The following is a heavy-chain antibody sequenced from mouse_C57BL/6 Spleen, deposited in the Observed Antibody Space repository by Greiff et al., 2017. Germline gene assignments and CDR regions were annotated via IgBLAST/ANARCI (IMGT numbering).Heavy chain of an antibody. Sequence: EVQLVASGGGLVKPGGSLKLSCAASGFTFSDYGMHWVRQAPEKGLEWVAYISSGSSTLYYADTVKGRFTISRDNAKNTLFLQMPSLRSEDTAMYYCARHYYGSSYEGAMDYWGQGTSVTVSA. D-gene: IGHD1-1*01. V-gene: IGHV5-17*01. CDR2: ISSGSSTL. CDR1: GFTFSDYG. CDR3: ARHYYGSSYEGAMDY. J-gene: IGHJ4*01.